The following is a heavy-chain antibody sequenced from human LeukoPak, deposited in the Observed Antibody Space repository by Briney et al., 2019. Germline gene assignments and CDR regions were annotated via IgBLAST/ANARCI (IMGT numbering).Heavy chain of an antibody. Sequence: SETLSLTCTVSGGSISSSSYYWGWIPQPPGKGLEWIGRIYYSGSTYYNPSLKRRVTISVDTSKNQFSLKLSSVTAADTTVYYCITTSYYCYMDVWGKGTTVTVSS. CDR3: ITTSYYCYMDV. CDR2: IYYSGST. CDR1: GGSISSSSYY. D-gene: IGHD1-14*01. V-gene: IGHV4-39*01. J-gene: IGHJ6*03.